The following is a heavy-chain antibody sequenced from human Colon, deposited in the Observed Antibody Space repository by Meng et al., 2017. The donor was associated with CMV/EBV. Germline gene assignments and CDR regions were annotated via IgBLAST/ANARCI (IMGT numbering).Heavy chain of an antibody. CDR2: INWNGGST. CDR1: GFTFDDYG. J-gene: IGHJ6*02. V-gene: IGHV3-20*04. CDR3: AKDLRLPHYGLDV. Sequence: GESLKISCAASGFTFDDYGMSWVRQAPGKGLEWVSGINWNGGSTGYADSVKGRFTISRDNAKNSLYLQMNSLRAEDTAVYYCAKDLRLPHYGLDVWGQGTTVTVSS.